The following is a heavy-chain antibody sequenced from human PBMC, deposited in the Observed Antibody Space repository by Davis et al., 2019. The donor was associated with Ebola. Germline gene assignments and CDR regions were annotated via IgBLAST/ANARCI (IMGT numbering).Heavy chain of an antibody. CDR3: ARTTRGSGWFVDY. Sequence: MPSETLSLTCAVHGGSFSGYYWSWIRQSPGKGLEWIGEIIDSGSTNYNPSLKSRVSISLDRYKNQFSLKVTSLTAADTAVYYCARTTRGSGWFVDYWGQGTLVTVSS. D-gene: IGHD6-19*01. J-gene: IGHJ4*02. CDR2: IIDSGST. V-gene: IGHV4-34*12. CDR1: GGSFSGYY.